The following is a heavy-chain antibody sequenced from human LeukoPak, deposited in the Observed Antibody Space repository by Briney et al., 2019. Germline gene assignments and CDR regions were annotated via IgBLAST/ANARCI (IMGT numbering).Heavy chain of an antibody. CDR3: ARPFADYYYYMDV. Sequence: GGSLRLSCAASGFTFNSYAMHWVRQAPGKGLEWVAVISYDGSNKYYADSVKGRFTISRDNSKNTLYLQMNSLRAEDTAVYYCARPFADYYYYMDVWGKGTTVTVSS. V-gene: IGHV3-30-3*01. CDR1: GFTFNSYA. CDR2: ISYDGSNK. J-gene: IGHJ6*03.